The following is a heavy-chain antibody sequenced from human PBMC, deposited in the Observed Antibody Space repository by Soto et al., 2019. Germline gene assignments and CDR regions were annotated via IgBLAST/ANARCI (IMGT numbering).Heavy chain of an antibody. D-gene: IGHD5-18*01. CDR3: PKAAEKNDALRLMDT. Sequence: PGGSLRLSCTASGLPHSSFAMMWVRQAPGKGLECVSGIYGSGRGIEYADSVKGRFTISRDNSKNTVYLQMTDLRADDTAVYDCPKAAEKNDALRLMDTWGQGTQVTVSS. CDR1: GLPHSSFA. J-gene: IGHJ4*02. CDR2: IYGSGRGI. V-gene: IGHV3-23*05.